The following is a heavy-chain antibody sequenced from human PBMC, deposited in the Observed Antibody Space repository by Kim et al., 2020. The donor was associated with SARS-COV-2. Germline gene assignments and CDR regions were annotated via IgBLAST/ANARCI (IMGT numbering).Heavy chain of an antibody. CDR2: VSSSGGST. D-gene: IGHD2-21*01. CDR3: ARLGGDCGDYFDY. Sequence: GGSLRLSCVASGFTFNNFALSWVRQAPGKGLEWVSTVSSSGGSTFYTDSVKGRFAISRDSSKNTLSLQMDSLRAEDTALYYCARLGGDCGDYFDYWGQGTLVTVSS. V-gene: IGHV3-23*01. J-gene: IGHJ4*02. CDR1: GFTFNNFA.